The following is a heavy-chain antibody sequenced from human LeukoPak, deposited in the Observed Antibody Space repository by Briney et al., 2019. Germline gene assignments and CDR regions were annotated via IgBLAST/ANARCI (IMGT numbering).Heavy chain of an antibody. J-gene: IGHJ4*02. CDR1: GFTFGDYA. CDR3: TRDDSGYGDNYFDY. V-gene: IGHV3-49*04. CDR2: IRSKAYGGTT. Sequence: SLRLSCTASGFTFGDYAMSWVRQAPGKGLEWVGFIRSKAYGGTTEYAASVKGRFTISRDDSKSIAYLQMNSLKTEDTAVYYCTRDDSGYGDNYFDYWGQGTLVTVSS. D-gene: IGHD4-17*01.